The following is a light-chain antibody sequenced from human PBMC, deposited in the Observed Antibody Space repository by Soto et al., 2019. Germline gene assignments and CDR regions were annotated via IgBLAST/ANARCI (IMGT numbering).Light chain of an antibody. CDR2: QDS. Sequence: SYELTQPPSVSVSPGQTASITCSGDKLGDKYACWYQQKPGQSPVLVIYQDSKRPSGIPERFSGSNSGNTATLTISGTQAMDEADYHCQAWDSSLGVFGGGTQLTVL. V-gene: IGLV3-1*01. CDR1: KLGDKY. CDR3: QAWDSSLGV. J-gene: IGLJ2*01.